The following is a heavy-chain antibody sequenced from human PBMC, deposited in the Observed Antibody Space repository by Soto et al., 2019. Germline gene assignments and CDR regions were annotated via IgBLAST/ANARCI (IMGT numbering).Heavy chain of an antibody. J-gene: IGHJ6*02. V-gene: IGHV3-9*01. CDR3: ANGRSVWLVQSFDYYYGMDV. D-gene: IGHD6-19*01. CDR2: ISWNSGSI. CDR1: GFTFYDYA. Sequence: PGGSLRLSCAASGFTFYDYAMHWVRQAPGKGLEWVSGISWNSGSIGYADSVKGRFTISRDNAKNSLYLQMNSLRAEDTALYYCANGRSVWLVQSFDYYYGMDVWGQGTTVTVSS.